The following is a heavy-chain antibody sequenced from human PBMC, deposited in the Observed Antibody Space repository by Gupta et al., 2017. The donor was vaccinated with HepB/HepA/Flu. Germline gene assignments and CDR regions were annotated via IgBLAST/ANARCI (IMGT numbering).Heavy chain of an antibody. D-gene: IGHD3-3*01. Sequence: SRVTISVDTSKNQFSLKLSSVTAADTAVYYCARDNGFWSGYAKFDPWGQGTLVTVSS. V-gene: IGHV4-59*01. J-gene: IGHJ5*02. CDR3: ARDNGFWSGYAKFDP.